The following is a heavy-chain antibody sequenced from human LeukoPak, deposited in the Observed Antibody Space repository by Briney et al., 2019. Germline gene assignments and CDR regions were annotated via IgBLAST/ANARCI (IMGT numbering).Heavy chain of an antibody. CDR1: GFTFSSYS. Sequence: PGRSLRLSCAASGFTFSSYSMNWVRQAPGKGLEWVSSISSSSSYIYYADSVKGRFTISRDNAKNSLYLQMNSLRAEDTAVYYCARVGYMVRGVMSYFDYWGQGTLVTVSS. CDR2: ISSSSSYI. D-gene: IGHD3-10*01. V-gene: IGHV3-21*01. J-gene: IGHJ4*02. CDR3: ARVGYMVRGVMSYFDY.